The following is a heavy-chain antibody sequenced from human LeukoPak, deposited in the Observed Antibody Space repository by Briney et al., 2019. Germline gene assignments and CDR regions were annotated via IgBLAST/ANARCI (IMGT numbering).Heavy chain of an antibody. V-gene: IGHV5-10-1*01. Sequence: GESLKISCKGSGSRFTSYWISWVRQMPGKGLEWMGRIDPSDSYTNYSPSFQGHVTISADKSISTAYLQWSSLKASDTAMYYCARLSLDASMIVVGSDYWGQGTLVTVSS. CDR1: GSRFTSYW. CDR3: ARLSLDASMIVVGSDY. D-gene: IGHD3-22*01. CDR2: IDPSDSYT. J-gene: IGHJ4*02.